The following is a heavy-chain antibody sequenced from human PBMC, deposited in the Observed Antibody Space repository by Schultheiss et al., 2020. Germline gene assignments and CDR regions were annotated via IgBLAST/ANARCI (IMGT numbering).Heavy chain of an antibody. V-gene: IGHV3-30*04. Sequence: GESLKISCAASGFTFSSYAMSWVRQAPGKGLEWVAVILYDGSKKYYADSVKGRFTISRDNSKNTLYLQMNSLKTEDTAVYYCTTDHAGIAAAANFDYWGQGTLVTVSS. D-gene: IGHD6-13*01. CDR2: ILYDGSKK. CDR3: TTDHAGIAAAANFDY. CDR1: GFTFSSYA. J-gene: IGHJ4*02.